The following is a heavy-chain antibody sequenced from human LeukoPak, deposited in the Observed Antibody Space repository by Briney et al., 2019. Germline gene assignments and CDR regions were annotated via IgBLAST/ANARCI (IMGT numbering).Heavy chain of an antibody. Sequence: SETLSLTCNVSGDSIGSGPCHWGWIPQPPGKGLEWIGTISYSGTTFNNPSLKSRVTMAVDPSKNQFSLKLSSVTATDTAVYYCAYRGGLGWFFENWGQGTLVTVST. CDR2: ISYSGTT. V-gene: IGHV4-39*01. J-gene: IGHJ4*02. D-gene: IGHD2-15*01. CDR3: AYRGGLGWFFEN. CDR1: GDSIGSGPCH.